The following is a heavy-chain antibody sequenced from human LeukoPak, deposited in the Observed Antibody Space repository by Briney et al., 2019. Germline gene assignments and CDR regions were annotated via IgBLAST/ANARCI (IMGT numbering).Heavy chain of an antibody. J-gene: IGHJ4*02. CDR2: VYYTGST. CDR3: ARHFAYSSSSYFDY. D-gene: IGHD6-6*01. V-gene: IGHV4-59*08. CDR1: GVSVSNYY. Sequence: SETLSLTCSVSGVSVSNYYWSWIRQPPGKGLEWIGYVYYTGSTNYIPSLKSRVTMFEDKSKNQFSLRLYSVTVADTAVYYCARHFAYSSSSYFDYWSQGSLVTVSS.